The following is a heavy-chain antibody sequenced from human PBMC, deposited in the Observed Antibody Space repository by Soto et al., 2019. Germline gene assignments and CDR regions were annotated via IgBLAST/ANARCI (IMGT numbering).Heavy chain of an antibody. CDR3: AKGDLNYIGSYRFDY. CDR2: IGGSGGGT. D-gene: IGHD1-26*01. Sequence: GGSLRLSCAASGFTFSSYAMSWVRQAPGKGLEWVSSIGGSGGGTYYADSVKGRFTISRDNSKNTLYLQMNSLRAEDTAVYYCAKGDLNYIGSYRFDYWGQGTLVTVSS. V-gene: IGHV3-23*01. J-gene: IGHJ4*02. CDR1: GFTFSSYA.